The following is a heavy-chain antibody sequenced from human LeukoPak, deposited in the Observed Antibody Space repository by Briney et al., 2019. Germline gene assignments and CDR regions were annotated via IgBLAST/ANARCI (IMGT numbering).Heavy chain of an antibody. D-gene: IGHD6-6*01. V-gene: IGHV3-21*01. Sequence: GGSLRLSCAASGFTFSSYSMNWVRQAPGKGLGWVSSISSRSSYIYYADSVKGRFTISRDNAKNSLYLQMNSLRAEDTAVYYCAREGGYSSSLDAFDIWGQGTMVTVSS. J-gene: IGHJ3*02. CDR2: ISSRSSYI. CDR1: GFTFSSYS. CDR3: AREGGYSSSLDAFDI.